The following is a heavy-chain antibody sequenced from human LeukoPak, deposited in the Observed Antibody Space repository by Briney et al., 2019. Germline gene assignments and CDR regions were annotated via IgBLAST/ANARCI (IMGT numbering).Heavy chain of an antibody. D-gene: IGHD5/OR15-5a*01. CDR3: ARDFGSLRDYYYGMDV. CDR1: GFTFSDHY. Sequence: GGSLRLSCAVSGFTFSDHYMNWVRQAPGKGLEWVSYISSSGSTIYYADSVKGRFTISRDNAKNSLYLQMNSLRAEDTAVYYCARDFGSLRDYYYGMDVWGQGTTVTVSS. CDR2: ISSSGSTI. V-gene: IGHV3-11*04. J-gene: IGHJ6*02.